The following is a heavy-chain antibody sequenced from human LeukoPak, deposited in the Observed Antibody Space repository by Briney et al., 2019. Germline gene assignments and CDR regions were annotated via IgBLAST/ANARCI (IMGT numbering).Heavy chain of an antibody. J-gene: IGHJ4*02. D-gene: IGHD2-15*01. CDR2: INPNSGGT. Sequence: GASVKVSCKASGYTFTSYDINWVRQAPGQGLEWMGWINPNSGGTNYAQKFQGRVTMTRDTSISTAYMELSRLRSDDTAVYYCASSRYCSGGSCLFDYWGQGTLVTVSS. CDR3: ASSRYCSGGSCLFDY. V-gene: IGHV1-2*02. CDR1: GYTFTSYD.